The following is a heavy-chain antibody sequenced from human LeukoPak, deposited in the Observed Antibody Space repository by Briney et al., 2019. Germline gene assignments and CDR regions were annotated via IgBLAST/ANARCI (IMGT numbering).Heavy chain of an antibody. D-gene: IGHD3-22*01. CDR1: GFTFSSYA. CDR3: ARLGSTYYYDSSGYLPDY. V-gene: IGHV4-39*01. Sequence: GSLRLSCAASGFTFSSYAMSWVRQPPGKGLEWIGSIYYSGSTYYNPSLKSRVTISVDTSKNQFSLKLSSVTAADTAVYYCARLGSTYYYDSSGYLPDYWGQGTLVTVSS. CDR2: IYYSGST. J-gene: IGHJ4*02.